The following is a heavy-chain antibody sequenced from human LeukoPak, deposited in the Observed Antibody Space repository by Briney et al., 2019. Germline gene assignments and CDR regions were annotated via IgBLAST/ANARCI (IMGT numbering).Heavy chain of an antibody. CDR1: GGSFSGYY. D-gene: IGHD4-4*01. Sequence: PSETLSLTCAVYGGSFSGYYWSWIRQPPGKGLEWIGEINHSGSTNYNPSLKSRVTISVDTSKNQFSLKLSSVTAADTAVYYCASRRNSNYRSDYWGQGTLVTVSS. CDR3: ASRRNSNYRSDY. CDR2: INHSGST. V-gene: IGHV4-34*01. J-gene: IGHJ4*02.